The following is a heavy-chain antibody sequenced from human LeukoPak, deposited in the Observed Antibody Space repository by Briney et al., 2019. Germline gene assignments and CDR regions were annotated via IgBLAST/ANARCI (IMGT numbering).Heavy chain of an antibody. CDR2: IYSGGSS. D-gene: IGHD3-10*01. J-gene: IGHJ4*02. CDR1: GGSISSYF. CDR3: VVSGSHYYFDS. Sequence: NSSETLSLTCTVSGGSISSYFWGWIRQPPGKGLEWIGYIYSGGSSNNNPSLKSRVTISVDTSKNQFSLKLSSVTAADTAVYYCVVSGSHYYFDSWGQGTLVTVSS. V-gene: IGHV4-59*01.